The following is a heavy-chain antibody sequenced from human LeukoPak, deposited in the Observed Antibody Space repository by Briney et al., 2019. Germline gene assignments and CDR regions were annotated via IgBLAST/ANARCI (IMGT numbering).Heavy chain of an antibody. CDR3: ASLGGYNYGDPNDY. Sequence: SETLSLTCAVYGGSFSGYYWSWIRQHPGKGLEWIGEINHSGSTNYNPSLKGRVTISVDTSKNQFSLKLSSVTAADTAVYYCASLGGYNYGDPNDYWGQGTLVTVSS. V-gene: IGHV4-34*01. CDR1: GGSFSGYY. J-gene: IGHJ4*02. D-gene: IGHD5-18*01. CDR2: INHSGST.